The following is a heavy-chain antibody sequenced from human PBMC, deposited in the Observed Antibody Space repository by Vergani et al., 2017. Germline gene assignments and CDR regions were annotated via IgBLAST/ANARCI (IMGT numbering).Heavy chain of an antibody. V-gene: IGHV3-21*06. CDR2: IGSSGPYI. CDR1: GFTSSDFS. J-gene: IGHJ6*02. Sequence: VQLVESGGGLVKPGGSLRLSCAASGFTSSDFSMSWVRQAPGKGLGWVAFIGSSGPYINYADSVKGRFIISRDNTNNSLFLQLRSLRAEDAAVYYCARDCTSGGCPDNYGMDVWGQGATVTVSS. D-gene: IGHD2-8*01. CDR3: ARDCTSGGCPDNYGMDV.